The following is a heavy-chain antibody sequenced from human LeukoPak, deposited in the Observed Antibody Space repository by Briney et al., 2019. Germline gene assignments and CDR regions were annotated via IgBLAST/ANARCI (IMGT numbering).Heavy chain of an antibody. J-gene: IGHJ4*02. CDR2: LYNTGST. CDR3: AGSATGTHAEIGY. D-gene: IGHD1-1*01. CDR1: GGSINSYW. V-gene: IGHV4-59*01. Sequence: SETLSLTCSVSGGSINSYWWSWIRQPPGKGLEWIGYLYNTGSTNYNPSLKSRITISADTSKNQLSLRLESVTAADTAVYYCAGSATGTHAEIGYWGQGTLVTVSS.